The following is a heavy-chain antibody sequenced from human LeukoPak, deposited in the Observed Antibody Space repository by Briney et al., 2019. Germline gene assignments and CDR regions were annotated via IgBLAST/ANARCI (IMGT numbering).Heavy chain of an antibody. CDR1: GFTFSSYA. V-gene: IGHV3-23*01. J-gene: IGHJ4*02. Sequence: GGSLRLSCAASGFTFSSYAMSWVPQAPGKGLEWVSAISGSGGSTYYADSVKGRFTISRDNSKNTLYLQMNSLRAEDTAVYYCAKDVGEQWLVMYYFDYWGQGTLVTVSS. CDR2: ISGSGGST. CDR3: AKDVGEQWLVMYYFDY. D-gene: IGHD6-19*01.